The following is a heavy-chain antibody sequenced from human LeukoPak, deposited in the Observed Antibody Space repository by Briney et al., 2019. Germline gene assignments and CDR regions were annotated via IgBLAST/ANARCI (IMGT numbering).Heavy chain of an antibody. D-gene: IGHD6-19*01. V-gene: IGHV4-34*01. CDR3: ASSVAGGPANGYYFDY. CDR1: GGSFSGYY. J-gene: IGHJ4*02. Sequence: PSGTLSLTCAVYGGSFSGYYWSWIRQPPGKGLEWIGEINHSGSTNYNPSLKSRVTISVDTSKNQFSLKLSSVTAADTAVYYCASSVAGGPANGYYFDYWGQGTLVTVSS. CDR2: INHSGST.